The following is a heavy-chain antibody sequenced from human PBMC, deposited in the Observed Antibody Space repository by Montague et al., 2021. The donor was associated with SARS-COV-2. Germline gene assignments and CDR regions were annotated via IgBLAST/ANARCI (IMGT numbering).Heavy chain of an antibody. V-gene: IGHV3-23*01. CDR2: FSGNDGST. CDR1: GFSFSSYA. J-gene: IGHJ3*02. Sequence: ETLSLTCAASGFSFSSYAMSWVRQAPGKGLEWVSAFSGNDGSTYYADSVKGRFTLSRDNSKNTLYLQMNGLRAEDTAIYYCAKVHRDYPRSGAFDIWGQGTMVTVSS. D-gene: IGHD4-17*01. CDR3: AKVHRDYPRSGAFDI.